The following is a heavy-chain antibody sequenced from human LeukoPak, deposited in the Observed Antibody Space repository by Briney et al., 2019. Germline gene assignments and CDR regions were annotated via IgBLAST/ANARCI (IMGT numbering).Heavy chain of an antibody. D-gene: IGHD3-10*01. V-gene: IGHV1-24*01. CDR3: ATVNMVRGVIYEGSFGYYYGMDV. CDR2: FDPEDGET. J-gene: IGHJ6*02. Sequence: ASVKVSCKVSGYTLTELSMHWVRQAPGKGLEWMGGFDPEDGETIYAQKFQGRVTMTEDTSTDTAYMELSSLRSEDTAVYYCATVNMVRGVIYEGSFGYYYGMDVWGQGTTVTVSS. CDR1: GYTLTELS.